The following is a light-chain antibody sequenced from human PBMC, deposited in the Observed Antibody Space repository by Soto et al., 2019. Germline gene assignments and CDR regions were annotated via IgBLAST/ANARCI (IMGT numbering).Light chain of an antibody. CDR3: CSYAGSSTFD. Sequence: QSVLTQPASVSGSPGQSITISCTGTSNDVGSYNLVSWYQQHPGKAPKLMIYEVSKRPSGVSNRFSGSKSGNTASLTISGLQAEDEADYYCCSYAGSSTFDFGTGTKVTVL. CDR2: EVS. J-gene: IGLJ1*01. V-gene: IGLV2-23*02. CDR1: SNDVGSYNL.